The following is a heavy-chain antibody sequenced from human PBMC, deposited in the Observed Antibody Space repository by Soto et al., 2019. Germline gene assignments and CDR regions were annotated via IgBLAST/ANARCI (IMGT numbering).Heavy chain of an antibody. J-gene: IGHJ6*02. V-gene: IGHV3-30-3*01. D-gene: IGHD4-17*01. CDR3: ARERFSGYGDNAHGMDV. CDR2: ISFDGSNK. CDR1: GFTFSGHA. Sequence: ESGGGVVQPGRSLRLSCAASGFTFSGHAMHWVRQAPGKGLEWVAFISFDGSNKYYADSVKGRFTISRDNSKNTLFLQMNSLRGEDTAVYYCARERFSGYGDNAHGMDVWGQGTTVTVSS.